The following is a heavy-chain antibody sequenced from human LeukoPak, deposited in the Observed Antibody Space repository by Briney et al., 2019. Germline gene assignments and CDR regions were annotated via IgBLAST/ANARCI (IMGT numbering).Heavy chain of an antibody. CDR3: AREPPQEDYYYYGMDV. V-gene: IGHV1-2*04. CDR2: INPNSGGT. Sequence: GASVKVSCKASGYTFTGYYMHWVRQAPGQGLEWMGWINPNSGGTNYAQKFQGWVTMTRDTSISTAYMELSRLRSEDTAVYYCAREPPQEDYYYYGMDVWGQGTTVTVSS. J-gene: IGHJ6*02. CDR1: GYTFTGYY.